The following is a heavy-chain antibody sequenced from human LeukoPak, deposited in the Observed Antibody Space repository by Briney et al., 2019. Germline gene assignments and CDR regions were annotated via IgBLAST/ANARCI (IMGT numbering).Heavy chain of an antibody. CDR1: GSRFTNYW. CDR2: IYPGDSDT. CDR3: ASLGYSSNWYFEY. V-gene: IGHV5-51*01. Sequence: GASLKISCKGSGSRFTNYWIGWVRQMPGKGLEWRGIIYPGDSDTRYSPSFQGQVTISADNSISTAYLQWSSLKASDTAMYYCASLGYSSNWYFEYWGQGTLVTVSS. D-gene: IGHD6-13*01. J-gene: IGHJ4*02.